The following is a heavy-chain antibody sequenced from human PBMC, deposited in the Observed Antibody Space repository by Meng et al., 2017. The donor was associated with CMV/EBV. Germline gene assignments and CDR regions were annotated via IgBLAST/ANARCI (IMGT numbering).Heavy chain of an antibody. Sequence: GGSLRLSCAASGFTFSSYAMSWVRQAPGKGLEWVSAISGSGGSTYYADSVKGRFTISRDNSKNTLYLQMNSLRAEDMAVYYCADDIIVVPEGGYWGQGTLVTVSS. CDR3: ADDIIVVPEGGY. CDR2: ISGSGGST. J-gene: IGHJ4*02. D-gene: IGHD2-2*01. V-gene: IGHV3-23*01. CDR1: GFTFSSYA.